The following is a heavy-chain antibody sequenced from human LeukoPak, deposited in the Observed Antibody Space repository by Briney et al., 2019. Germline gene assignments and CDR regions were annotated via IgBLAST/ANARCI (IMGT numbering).Heavy chain of an antibody. CDR1: GGSISHYY. CDR2: IYSSGNA. Sequence: PSETLSLTCTVSGGSISHYYWSWIRQPPGKGLEWIAYIYSSGNANYNPSLKSRVTISVDTSKNQFSLKLSSVTAADTAVYYCARRRWQEYFDYWGQGTLVTVSS. D-gene: IGHD4-23*01. V-gene: IGHV4-59*12. J-gene: IGHJ4*02. CDR3: ARRRWQEYFDY.